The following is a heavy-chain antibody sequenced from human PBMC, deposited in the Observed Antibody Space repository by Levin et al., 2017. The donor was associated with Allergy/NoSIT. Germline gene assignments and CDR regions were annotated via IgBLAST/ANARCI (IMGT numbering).Heavy chain of an antibody. J-gene: IGHJ3*02. CDR3: ATNVRDAYTFALEI. D-gene: IGHD5-24*01. V-gene: IGHV3-21*01. Sequence: GGSLRLSCAASGLTFSRYTVNWVRQAPGKGLQWVSFISSGGDTFYADSLRGRFTISRDNARNSGYLQMNSLRAEDTAVYYCATNVRDAYTFALEIWGHGTLVTVS. CDR1: GLTFSRYT. CDR2: ISSGGDT.